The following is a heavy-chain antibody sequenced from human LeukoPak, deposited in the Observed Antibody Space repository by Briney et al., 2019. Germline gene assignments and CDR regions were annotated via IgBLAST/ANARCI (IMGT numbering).Heavy chain of an antibody. CDR1: GYSISSGYY. CDR3: ASLMVRGVILFGY. D-gene: IGHD3-10*01. CDR2: IYHSGST. Sequence: SETLSLTCTVSGYSISSGYYWGWIRQPPGKGLEWIGSIYHSGSTYYNPSLKSRVTISVDTSKNQFSLKLSSVTAADTAVYYCASLMVRGVILFGYWGQGTLVTVSS. J-gene: IGHJ4*02. V-gene: IGHV4-38-2*02.